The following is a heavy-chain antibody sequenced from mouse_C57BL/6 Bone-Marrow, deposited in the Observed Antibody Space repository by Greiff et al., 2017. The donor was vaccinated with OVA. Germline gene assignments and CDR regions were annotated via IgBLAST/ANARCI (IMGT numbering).Heavy chain of an antibody. Sequence: EVKLVESGGGLVQPGGSLKLSCAASGFTFSDYYMYWVRQTPEKRLEWVAYISNGGGSTYYPDTVKGRFTISRDNAKNTLYLQMSRLKSEDTAMYYCARHGPANYYGSSYEGYFDYWGQGTTLTVSS. CDR2: ISNGGGST. V-gene: IGHV5-12*01. CDR3: ARHGPANYYGSSYEGYFDY. CDR1: GFTFSDYY. J-gene: IGHJ2*01. D-gene: IGHD1-1*01.